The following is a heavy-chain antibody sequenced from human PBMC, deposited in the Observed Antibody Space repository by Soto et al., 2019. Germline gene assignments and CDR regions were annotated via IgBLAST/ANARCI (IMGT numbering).Heavy chain of an antibody. J-gene: IGHJ4*02. CDR2: ISYDGSNK. CDR1: GYTFSRYG. V-gene: IGHV3-30*03. Sequence: QGELVESGGGVVQPGRSLRLSCAASGYTFSRYGMHWVRQAPGKGLEWVAVISYDGSNKYYADSVKGRFTISRDNSKNTLYLQMNSLRAEDTAVYYCATLSAIAAHYFDYWGQGTLVTVSS. D-gene: IGHD6-6*01. CDR3: ATLSAIAAHYFDY.